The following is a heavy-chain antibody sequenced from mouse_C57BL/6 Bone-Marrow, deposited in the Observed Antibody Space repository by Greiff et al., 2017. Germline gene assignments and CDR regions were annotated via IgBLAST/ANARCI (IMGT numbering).Heavy chain of an antibody. J-gene: IGHJ2*01. V-gene: IGHV1-50*01. CDR1: GYTFTSYW. CDR3: ARSGYYGYYFDY. CDR2: IDPSDSYT. Sequence: VQLQQPGAELVKPGASVKLSCKASGYTFTSYWMKWVKQRPGQGLEWIGEIDPSDSYTNYNQKFKGKATLTVDTSSSTAYMQLSSLTSEDSAVYYCARSGYYGYYFDYWGQGTTLTVSS. D-gene: IGHD2-3*01.